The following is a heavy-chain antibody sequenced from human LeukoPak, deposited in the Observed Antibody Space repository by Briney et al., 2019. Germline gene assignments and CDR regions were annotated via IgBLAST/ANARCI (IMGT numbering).Heavy chain of an antibody. Sequence: GGSLRLSCAASGFTFTNYPMSWVRQAPGKGLEWVSRIIDSGRTYYTDSVKGRFTISRDNSKNTLYLQMNSLRAEDTAVYHCAKRIAVTDTGGFDVWGQGTMVTVSS. V-gene: IGHV3-23*01. CDR3: AKRIAVTDTGGFDV. CDR1: GFTFTNYP. J-gene: IGHJ3*01. CDR2: IIDSGRT. D-gene: IGHD6-19*01.